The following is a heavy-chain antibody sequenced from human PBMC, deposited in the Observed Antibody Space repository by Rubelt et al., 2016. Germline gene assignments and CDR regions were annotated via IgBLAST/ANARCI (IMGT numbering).Heavy chain of an antibody. V-gene: IGHV3-11*01. Sequence: SGSTIYYADSVKGRFTISRDNAKNSLYLQMNSLRAEDTAVYYCARDILQDAFDIWGQGTMVTVSS. CDR2: SGSTI. J-gene: IGHJ3*02. D-gene: IGHD4-11*01. CDR3: ARDILQDAFDI.